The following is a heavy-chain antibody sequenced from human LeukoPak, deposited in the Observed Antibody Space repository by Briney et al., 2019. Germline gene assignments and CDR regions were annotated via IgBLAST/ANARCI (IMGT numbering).Heavy chain of an antibody. D-gene: IGHD1-26*01. CDR2: IYRDGRT. V-gene: IGHV3-53*05. CDR3: ARDKLRGSAGNYYYMDV. J-gene: IGHJ6*03. Sequence: GGSLRLSCAASGFTVSNKYMTWVRQAPGKGLEWVSLIYRDGRTYYADSVKGRCTISRDNSKNTLYLQMNSLSADDTAEYYCARDKLRGSAGNYYYMDVWGKGTTVTVSS. CDR1: GFTVSNKY.